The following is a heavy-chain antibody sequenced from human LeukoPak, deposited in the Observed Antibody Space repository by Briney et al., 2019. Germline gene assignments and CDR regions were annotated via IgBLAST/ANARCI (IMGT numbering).Heavy chain of an antibody. CDR3: ARQPAATAAFDI. V-gene: IGHV4-59*08. J-gene: IGHJ3*02. Sequence: SETLSLTCTVSGGSFNNYYWSWIRQPPGKGLEWIGYIYYSGGDMNYNPSLKSRLTISVDTSKNQISLMLTSMTAADTAVYYCARQPAATAAFDIWAQGTMVTVSS. CDR2: IYYSGGDM. CDR1: GGSFNNYY. D-gene: IGHD5-18*01.